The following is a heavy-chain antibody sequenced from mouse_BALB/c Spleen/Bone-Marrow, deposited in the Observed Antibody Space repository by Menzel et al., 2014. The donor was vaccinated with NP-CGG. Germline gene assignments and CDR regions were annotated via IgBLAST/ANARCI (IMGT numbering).Heavy chain of an antibody. J-gene: IGHJ4*01. Sequence: QVQLKQSGPGLVAPSQSLSITCTVSGFSLTGFGINWIRQPPGKGLEWPGMIWGDGTTDYNSALKSRLSIKKDNSKSQVFLKTNSLQAGDTARYYCAREKYGNYYAMDYWGQGTSVTVSS. V-gene: IGHV2-6-7*01. D-gene: IGHD2-10*02. CDR1: GFSLTGFG. CDR2: IWGDGTT. CDR3: AREKYGNYYAMDY.